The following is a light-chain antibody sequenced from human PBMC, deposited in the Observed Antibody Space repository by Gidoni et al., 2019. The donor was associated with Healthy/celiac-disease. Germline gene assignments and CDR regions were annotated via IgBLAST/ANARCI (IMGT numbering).Light chain of an antibody. V-gene: IGKV1-39*01. CDR1: QSISSY. J-gene: IGKJ3*01. Sequence: DIHMTQSPSSLSASVGDRVTITCRASQSISSYLNWYQQKPGKAPKLLIYAASSLQSGVPSRFSGSGSGTDFTLTISSLQPEDFATYYCQQSYSLAFTFGPGTKVDIK. CDR2: AAS. CDR3: QQSYSLAFT.